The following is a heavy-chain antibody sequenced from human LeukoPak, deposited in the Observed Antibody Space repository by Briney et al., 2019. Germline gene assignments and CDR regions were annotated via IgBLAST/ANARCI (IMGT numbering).Heavy chain of an antibody. Sequence: GGSLRLSCAASGTTFSDAWMSWVRQTPGKGLEWVARITSKSDGGTTDYAAPVKGRSTISRDDSEATLYLQMNSLKTEDTAVYYCTTDRFSWGQGTPVTVSS. CDR1: GTTFSDAW. V-gene: IGHV3-15*01. CDR3: TTDRFS. J-gene: IGHJ5*02. CDR2: ITSKSDGGTT.